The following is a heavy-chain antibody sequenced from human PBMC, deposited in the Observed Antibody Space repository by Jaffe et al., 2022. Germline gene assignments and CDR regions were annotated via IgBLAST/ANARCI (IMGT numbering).Heavy chain of an antibody. CDR1: GGTFVHYA. D-gene: IGHD1-7*01. V-gene: IGHV1-69*17. Sequence: QVQLVQSGAEVKRPGSSVRVSCKISGGTFVHYAVTWMRQAPGQGLEWVGGLLPISGLTDYADKFQGRVTIGADYSADVAYMELINLTSEDTALYFCARGNTNWNFAALAVWGQGTMVSVSS. J-gene: IGHJ3*01. CDR3: ARGNTNWNFAALAV. CDR2: LLPISGLT.